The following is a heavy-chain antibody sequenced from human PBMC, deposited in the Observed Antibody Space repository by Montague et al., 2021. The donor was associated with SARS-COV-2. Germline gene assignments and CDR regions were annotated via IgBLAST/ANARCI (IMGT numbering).Heavy chain of an antibody. CDR3: AKEREVVRAARTPVAFDL. Sequence: SETLSLTCIVYGDSISASDYYWGRIRQPPGKGLEWIGSISDRGSATYKATLQSRLTISVDTSKNQFTLKLTSVTAAATAMYYCAKEREVVRAARTPVAFDLWGQGTMVTVSS. V-gene: IGHV4-39*02. J-gene: IGHJ3*01. CDR1: GDSISASDYY. D-gene: IGHD2-2*01. CDR2: ISDRGSA.